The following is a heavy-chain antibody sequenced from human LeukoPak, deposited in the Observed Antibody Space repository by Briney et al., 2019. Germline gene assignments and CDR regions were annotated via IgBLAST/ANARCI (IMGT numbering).Heavy chain of an antibody. D-gene: IGHD7-27*01. Sequence: GGSLRLSCAASGFTFSSYSMNWVRQAPGEGLEWVSSISSSSSYIYYADSVKGRFTISRDNAKNSLYLQMNSLRAEDTAVYYCAKLGSHYWYFDLWGRGTLVTVSS. CDR1: GFTFSSYS. CDR3: AKLGSHYWYFDL. CDR2: ISSSSSYI. V-gene: IGHV3-21*04. J-gene: IGHJ2*01.